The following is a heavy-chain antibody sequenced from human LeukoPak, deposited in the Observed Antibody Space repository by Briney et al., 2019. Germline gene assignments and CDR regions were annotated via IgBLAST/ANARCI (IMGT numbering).Heavy chain of an antibody. J-gene: IGHJ4*02. D-gene: IGHD6-19*01. V-gene: IGHV4-34*01. Sequence: PSETLSLTCAVYGGSFSGYYWSWIRQPPGKGLEWIGEINHSGSTNYNPSLKSRVTISVDTSKNQFSLKLSSVTAADTAVYYCARAVSGRFDYWGQGTLVTVSS. CDR2: INHSGST. CDR1: GGSFSGYY. CDR3: ARAVSGRFDY.